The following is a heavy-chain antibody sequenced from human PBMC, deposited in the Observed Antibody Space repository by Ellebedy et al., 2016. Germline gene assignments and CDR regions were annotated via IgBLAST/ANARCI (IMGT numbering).Heavy chain of an antibody. V-gene: IGHV3-15*01. Sequence: GGSLRLSCAVSGSTFRNVWMSWVRQAPGKGLEWVGCIRSHADGGTTHFSAPVQGRFTISRDDSKNTVYLHMSSLTPEDTAVYYCARDSRVTFGGLIVYFDFWGQGTLVTVSS. CDR2: IRSHADGGTT. CDR1: GSTFRNVW. J-gene: IGHJ4*02. CDR3: ARDSRVTFGGLIVYFDF. D-gene: IGHD3-16*02.